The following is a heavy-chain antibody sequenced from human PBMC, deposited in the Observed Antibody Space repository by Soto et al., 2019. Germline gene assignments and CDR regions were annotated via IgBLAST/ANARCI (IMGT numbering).Heavy chain of an antibody. D-gene: IGHD6-13*01. V-gene: IGHV3-23*01. CDR1: GFTFSSYA. J-gene: IGHJ6*02. Sequence: PGGSLRLSCAASGFTFSSYAMSWVRQAPGKGLEWVSAISGSGVSTYYADSVKGRFTISRDNSKNTLYLQMNSLRAEDTAVYYCAKGTAAGTGRYYYYYGMDVWGQGPTLTV. CDR2: ISGSGVST. CDR3: AKGTAAGTGRYYYYYGMDV.